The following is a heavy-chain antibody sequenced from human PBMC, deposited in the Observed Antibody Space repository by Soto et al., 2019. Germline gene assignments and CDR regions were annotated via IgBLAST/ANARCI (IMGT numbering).Heavy chain of an antibody. J-gene: IGHJ4*02. D-gene: IGHD2-15*01. V-gene: IGHV3-7*04. CDR1: RFTFTR. CDR3: ARNQEYCSAGSCYTLLDY. CDR2: INQDGSER. Sequence: EVHLVESGGGLVQPGGSLRLSCAASRFTFTRMYWVRQAPGKGLEWVASINQDGSERNYMDSVKGRFTISRDEAKNSLYLQMNSLRAEDTAVYYCARNQEYCSAGSCYTLLDYWGQGTLVTVSS.